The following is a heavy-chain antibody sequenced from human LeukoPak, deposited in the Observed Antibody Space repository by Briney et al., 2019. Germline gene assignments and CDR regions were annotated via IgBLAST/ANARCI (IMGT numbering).Heavy chain of an antibody. Sequence: PGGSLRLSCAASGYTFSSYGMHWVRQAPGKGLEWVAFIRYDGSNKYYADSVKGRFTISRDNSKNIVDLQMNSLRAEDTAVYYCATDSPGGANGAPYWYFDLWGRGTLVTVSS. J-gene: IGHJ2*01. D-gene: IGHD3-16*01. CDR3: ATDSPGGANGAPYWYFDL. V-gene: IGHV3-30*02. CDR2: IRYDGSNK. CDR1: GYTFSSYG.